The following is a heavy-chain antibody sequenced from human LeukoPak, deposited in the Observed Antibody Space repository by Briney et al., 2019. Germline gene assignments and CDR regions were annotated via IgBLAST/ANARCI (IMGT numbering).Heavy chain of an antibody. J-gene: IGHJ3*02. V-gene: IGHV3-72*01. CDR3: ARGWVVATGGFDM. Sequence: GGSLRLSCATSGFIFTDHYMDWVRRAPGKGLEWVARSRSMAHSFTTVYAMSVEGRFTISRENSKDSLYLQMNNLKVDDTAVYYCARGWVVATGGFDMWGQGTMVTVSS. CDR2: SRSMAHSFTT. CDR1: GFIFTDHY. D-gene: IGHD2-8*02.